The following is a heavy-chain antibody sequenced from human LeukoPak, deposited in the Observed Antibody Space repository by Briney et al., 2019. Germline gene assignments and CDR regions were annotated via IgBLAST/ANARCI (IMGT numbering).Heavy chain of an antibody. CDR2: INAGNGNT. CDR3: ARGAVRGVIPKNWFDP. V-gene: IGHV1-3*01. J-gene: IGHJ5*02. CDR1: GYTFTSYA. D-gene: IGHD3-10*01. Sequence: ASAKVSCKASGYTFTSYAMHWVRQAPGQRLEWMGWINAGNGNTKYSQKFQGRVTITRDTSASTAYMELSSLRSEDTAVYYCARGAVRGVIPKNWFDPWGQGTLVTVSS.